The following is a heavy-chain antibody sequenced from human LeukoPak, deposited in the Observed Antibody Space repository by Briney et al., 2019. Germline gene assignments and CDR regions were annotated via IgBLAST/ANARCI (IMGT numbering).Heavy chain of an antibody. CDR1: GFTFSDHH. D-gene: IGHD1-26*01. Sequence: GGSLRLSCVASGFTFSDHHMDWVRQAPGKGLDWVGRIRNKDSSYTTEYAASVKGRFTISRDDSKNSLYLQMSSLKTDDTAVYYCAAIVGLDYWGLGTLVAVSS. J-gene: IGHJ4*02. V-gene: IGHV3-72*01. CDR3: AAIVGLDY. CDR2: IRNKDSSYTT.